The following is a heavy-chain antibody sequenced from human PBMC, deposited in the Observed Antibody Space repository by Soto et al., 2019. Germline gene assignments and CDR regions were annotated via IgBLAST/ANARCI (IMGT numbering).Heavy chain of an antibody. Sequence: QVHLQESGPDLVRPSETLSLTCSFFGGSISSDNWWSWVRQTPGKGLEWIGEIYHSGNTNYNPSLKSRVTISVDKSKHQFSLKVTSVTAAETALYYCARLSASSKLRGVVINWGQGTLVTVSS. CDR1: GGSISSDNW. V-gene: IGHV4-4*02. CDR2: IYHSGNT. CDR3: ARLSASSKLRGVVIN. D-gene: IGHD3-10*01. J-gene: IGHJ4*02.